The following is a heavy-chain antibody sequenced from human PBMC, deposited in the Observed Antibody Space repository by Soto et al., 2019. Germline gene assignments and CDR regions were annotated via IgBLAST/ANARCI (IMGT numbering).Heavy chain of an antibody. CDR3: LTRWSSGPQAYYFDY. CDR1: GYTFTSYY. D-gene: IGHD3-22*01. V-gene: IGHV1-46*01. Sequence: ASVKVSCKASGYTFTSYYMHWVRQAPGQGLEWMGIINPSGGSTSYEQKFQGRVTMARDTSTSTVYMELSSLRSEDTAVYYCLTRWSSGPQAYYFDYWGQGTLVTGSS. CDR2: INPSGGST. J-gene: IGHJ4*02.